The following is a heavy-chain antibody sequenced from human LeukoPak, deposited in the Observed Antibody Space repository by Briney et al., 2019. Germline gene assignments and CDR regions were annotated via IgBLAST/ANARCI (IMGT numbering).Heavy chain of an antibody. V-gene: IGHV3-33*01. Sequence: GGSLRLSCAASGFTFSSYGMHWVRQAPGKGLEWVAVIWYDGSNKYYADSVKGRFTISRDNSKNTLYLQMNSLRAEDTAVYYCARGTSGGYESDYWGQGTLVTVSS. CDR1: GFTFSSYG. CDR2: IWYDGSNK. CDR3: ARGTSGGYESDY. J-gene: IGHJ4*02. D-gene: IGHD1-1*01.